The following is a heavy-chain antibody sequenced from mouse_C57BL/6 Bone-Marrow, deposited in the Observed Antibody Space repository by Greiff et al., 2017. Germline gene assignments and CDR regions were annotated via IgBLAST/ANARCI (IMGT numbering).Heavy chain of an antibody. CDR3: AIWGLRCGTRFDV. D-gene: IGHD2-4*01. V-gene: IGHV1-74*01. CDR2: IHPSDSDT. Sequence: QVQLQQPGAELVKPGASVKVSCKASGYTFTSYWMHWVKQRPGQGLEWIGRIHPSDSDTNYNQKFKGKATLTVDKSSSTAYMQISSLTSEDSAVYYCAIWGLRCGTRFDVWGTGTTVTVSS. CDR1: GYTFTSYW. J-gene: IGHJ1*03.